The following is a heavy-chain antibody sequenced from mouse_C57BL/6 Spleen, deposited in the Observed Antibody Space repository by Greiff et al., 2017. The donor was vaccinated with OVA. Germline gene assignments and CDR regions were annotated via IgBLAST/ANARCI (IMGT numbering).Heavy chain of an antibody. CDR2: IRNKANNHAT. CDR3: TSRDYYGSNPFDY. V-gene: IGHV6-6*01. Sequence: EVKLMESGGGLVQPGGSMKLSCAASGFTFSDAWMDWVRQSPEKGLEWVAEIRNKANNHATYYAESVKGRFTISRDDSKSSVYLQMNSLRAEDTGIYYCTSRDYYGSNPFDYWGQGTTLTVSS. D-gene: IGHD1-1*01. CDR1: GFTFSDAW. J-gene: IGHJ2*01.